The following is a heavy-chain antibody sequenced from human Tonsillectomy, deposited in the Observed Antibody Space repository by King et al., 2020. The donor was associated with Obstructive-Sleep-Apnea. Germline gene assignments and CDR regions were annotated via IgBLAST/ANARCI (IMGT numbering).Heavy chain of an antibody. V-gene: IGHV1-69*01. J-gene: IGHJ3*02. D-gene: IGHD4-17*01. CDR1: GGTFSSYA. Sequence: VQLVESGAEVKKPGSSVKVSCKASGGTFSSYAISWVRQAPGQGLEWMGGIIPIFGTANYAQQFQRRVTITADESTSTDYMELSSPRTVDTTVYYCASTSVSQHDAFDIWGQGTMVTVSS. CDR3: ASTSVSQHDAFDI. CDR2: IIPIFGTA.